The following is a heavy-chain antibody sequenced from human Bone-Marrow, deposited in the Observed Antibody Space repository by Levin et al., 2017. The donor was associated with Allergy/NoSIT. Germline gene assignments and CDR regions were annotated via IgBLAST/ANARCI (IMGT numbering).Heavy chain of an antibody. D-gene: IGHD2-15*01. CDR3: ARADIVVSFDY. CDR1: GFTFSSYS. J-gene: IGHJ4*02. V-gene: IGHV3-21*01. Sequence: GESLKISCATSGFTFSSYSMNWVRQAPGKGLEWVSSISSSSSYIYYADSVKGRFTISRDNAKNSLYLQMNSLRAEDTAVYYCARADIVVSFDYWGQGTLVTVSS. CDR2: ISSSSSYI.